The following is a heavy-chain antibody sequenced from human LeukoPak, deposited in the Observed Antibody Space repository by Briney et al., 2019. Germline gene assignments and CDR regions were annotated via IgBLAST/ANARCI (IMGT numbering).Heavy chain of an antibody. CDR2: ISSSSSYI. CDR1: GFTFSSYG. Sequence: GGSLRLSCAASGFTFSSYGMNWVRQAPGKGLEWVSSISSSSSYIYYADSVKGRFTISRDNAKNSLYLQMNSLRAEDTAVYYCARDRGYDFYFQHWGQGTLVTVSS. CDR3: ARDRGYDFYFQH. V-gene: IGHV3-21*01. J-gene: IGHJ1*01. D-gene: IGHD3-3*01.